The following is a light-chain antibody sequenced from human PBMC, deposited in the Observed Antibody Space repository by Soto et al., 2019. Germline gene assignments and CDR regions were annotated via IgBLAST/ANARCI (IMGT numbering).Light chain of an antibody. Sequence: QSALTQPPSASGSPGQSVTISCTGTSSDIGGYNYVSWYQQHPGKAPKLIIYEVSKRPLGVPDRFSGSKSGNTASLTVSGLQAEDEADYYCTSYAGSNNLVFAGGTKLTVL. CDR2: EVS. V-gene: IGLV2-8*01. CDR1: SSDIGGYNY. CDR3: TSYAGSNNLV. J-gene: IGLJ3*02.